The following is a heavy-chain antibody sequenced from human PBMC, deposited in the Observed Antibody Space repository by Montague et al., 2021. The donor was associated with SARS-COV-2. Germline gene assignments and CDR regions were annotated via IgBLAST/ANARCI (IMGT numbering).Heavy chain of an antibody. V-gene: IGHV4-61*02. CDR3: ARDPLYYYDSSGLLLDWYFDL. J-gene: IGHJ2*01. Sequence: TLSLTCTVPGGSISSGSYYWGWIRQPAGKGLEWIGRIYTSGSTNYNPSLKSRVTISVDTSKNQFSLKLSSVTAADTAVYYCARDPLYYYDSSGLLLDWYFDLWGRGTLVTVSS. CDR2: IYTSGST. CDR1: GGSISSGSYY. D-gene: IGHD3-22*01.